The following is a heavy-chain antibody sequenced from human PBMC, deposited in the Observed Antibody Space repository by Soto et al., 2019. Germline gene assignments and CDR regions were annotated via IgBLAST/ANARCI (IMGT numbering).Heavy chain of an antibody. J-gene: IGHJ6*02. CDR3: ARDHIAAAEYYGMDV. V-gene: IGHV4-4*07. D-gene: IGHD6-13*01. CDR1: GGSISSYY. CDR2: IYTSGST. Sequence: KTSETLSLTCTVSGGSISSYYWSWIRQPAGKGLEWIGRIYTSGSTNYNPSLKSRVTMSVDTSKNQFSLKLSSVTAADTAVYYCARDHIAAAEYYGMDVWGQGTTVTVSS.